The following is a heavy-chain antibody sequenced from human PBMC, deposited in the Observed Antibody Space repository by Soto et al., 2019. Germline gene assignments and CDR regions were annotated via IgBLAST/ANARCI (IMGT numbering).Heavy chain of an antibody. V-gene: IGHV4-59*01. CDR2: IYYSGST. J-gene: IGHJ4*02. CDR3: ARQRHYDYIWGSPDEDYYFDY. Sequence: SETLSLTCTVSGGSISSYYWSWIRQPPGKGLEWIGYIYYSGSTNYNPSLKSRVTISVDTSKNQFSLKLSSVTAADTAVYYCARQRHYDYIWGSPDEDYYFDYWGQGTLVTVSS. D-gene: IGHD3-16*01. CDR1: GGSISSYY.